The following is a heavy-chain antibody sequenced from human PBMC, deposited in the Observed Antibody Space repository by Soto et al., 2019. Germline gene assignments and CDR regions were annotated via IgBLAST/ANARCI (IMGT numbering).Heavy chain of an antibody. D-gene: IGHD3-3*01. CDR1: GFTFSSNS. V-gene: IGHV3-48*02. J-gene: IGHJ5*02. CDR3: ARVIWSGHLTSDL. Sequence: EVQVVESGGGLVQPGGSLRLSCAASGFTFSSNSMNWVRQAPGKGLEWISYISSSSSTIYADSVKGRFTISRDNAKNSLYLQMNSLRDEDTAVYYCARVIWSGHLTSDLWGQGTRVTVPS. CDR2: ISSSSSTI.